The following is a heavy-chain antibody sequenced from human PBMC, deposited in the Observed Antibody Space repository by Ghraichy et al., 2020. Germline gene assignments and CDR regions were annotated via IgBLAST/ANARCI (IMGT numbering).Heavy chain of an antibody. CDR3: ARVGTSSTSNNWFDF. V-gene: IGHV3-48*02. J-gene: IGHJ5*01. CDR1: GFTFSIYS. D-gene: IGHD2-2*01. CDR2: ISYSGTDI. Sequence: GGSLRLSCAASGFTFSIYSMNWVRQAPGKGLEWVSYISYSGTDIRYADSVKGRFTTSRDNAKNSLYLQMNSLGDEDTAVYYCARVGTSSTSNNWFDFWGQGTLVTVSS.